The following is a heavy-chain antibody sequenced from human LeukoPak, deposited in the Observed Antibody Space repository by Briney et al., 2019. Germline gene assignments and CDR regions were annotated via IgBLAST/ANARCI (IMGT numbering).Heavy chain of an antibody. CDR3: AKVGPGYDRSGYYDN. D-gene: IGHD3-22*01. CDR2: ISGSAGNT. J-gene: IGHJ4*02. CDR1: GFTFSSYV. V-gene: IGHV3-23*01. Sequence: EGPLRLSCAASGFTFSSYVMTWVRQAPGRGLEWVSGISGSAGNTYYADSVKGRFTISRDNSKNTLDLQMNSLRAEDTAEYYCAKVGPGYDRSGYYDNWGQGTLVTVSS.